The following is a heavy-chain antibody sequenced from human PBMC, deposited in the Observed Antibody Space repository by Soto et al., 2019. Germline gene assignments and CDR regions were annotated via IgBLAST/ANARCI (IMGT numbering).Heavy chain of an antibody. CDR2: ISGSGGST. Sequence: EVLLLESGGGLVQPGGSLRLSCAASGFTFSSYAMTWVRQAPGKGLEWVSSISGSGGSTYYADSVKGRFTISRDNSKNTXYXXXXXXXXXDTXXXXXXXDSLEPEDGMDVWGQGTTVTVSS. CDR1: GFTFSSYA. V-gene: IGHV3-23*01. CDR3: XXDSLEPEDGMDV. J-gene: IGHJ6*02. D-gene: IGHD1-1*01.